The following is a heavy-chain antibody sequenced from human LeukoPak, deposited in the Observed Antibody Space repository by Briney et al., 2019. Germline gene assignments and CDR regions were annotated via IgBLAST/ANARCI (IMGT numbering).Heavy chain of an antibody. CDR2: IWYDGSNK. J-gene: IGHJ3*02. CDR1: GFTFSSYG. D-gene: IGHD3-22*01. V-gene: IGHV3-33*06. CDR3: AKDYYDSSGYDAFDI. Sequence: GGSLRLSCAASGFTFSSYGMHRVRQAPGKGLEWVAVIWYDGSNKYYADSVKGRFTISRDNSKNTLYLQMNSLRAEDTAVYYCAKDYYDSSGYDAFDIWGQGTMVTVSS.